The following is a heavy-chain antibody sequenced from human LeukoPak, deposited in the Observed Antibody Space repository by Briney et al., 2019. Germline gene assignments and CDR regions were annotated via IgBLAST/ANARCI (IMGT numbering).Heavy chain of an antibody. J-gene: IGHJ4*02. CDR3: ARDSRSSGHLD. V-gene: IGHV1-46*01. Sequence: ASVKVSCKASGYTFTSYYMHWVRQAPGQGLEWMGIINPSGGSASYAQKLQGRVTMTTDTSTSTAYMELRSLRSDDTAVYYCARDSRSSGHLDWGQGTLVTVSS. CDR2: INPSGGSA. CDR1: GYTFTSYY. D-gene: IGHD6-19*01.